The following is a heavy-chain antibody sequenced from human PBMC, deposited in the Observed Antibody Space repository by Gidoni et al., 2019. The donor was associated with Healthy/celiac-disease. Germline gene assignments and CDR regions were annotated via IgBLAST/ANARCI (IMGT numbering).Heavy chain of an antibody. CDR2: IYYSGST. V-gene: IGHV4-59*01. Sequence: QVQLQESGPGLVKPSETLSLTCTVSGGSISSYYWSWIRQPPGKGLEWIGYIYYSGSTNYNPSLKSRVTISVDTSKNQFSLKLSSVTAADTAVYYCASWRPDSSSLYYWGQGTLVTVSS. D-gene: IGHD6-13*01. CDR3: ASWRPDSSSLYY. CDR1: GGSISSYY. J-gene: IGHJ4*02.